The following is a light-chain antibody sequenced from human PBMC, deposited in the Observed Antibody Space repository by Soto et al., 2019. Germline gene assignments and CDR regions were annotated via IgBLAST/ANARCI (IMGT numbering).Light chain of an antibody. CDR2: GAS. CDR1: QSVSSSY. Sequence: EIVLTQSPGTLSLSPGERATLSCRASQSVSSSYLAWYQQKPGQAPRLLIYGASSRATGIPDRFSGSGSGTYFPLTISRLEPEDFVVYYCQQYGSSPFTFGPGTKVDIK. V-gene: IGKV3-20*01. J-gene: IGKJ3*01. CDR3: QQYGSSPFT.